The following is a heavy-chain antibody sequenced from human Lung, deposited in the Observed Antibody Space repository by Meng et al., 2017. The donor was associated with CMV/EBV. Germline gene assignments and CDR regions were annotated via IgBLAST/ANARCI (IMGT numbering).Heavy chain of an antibody. Sequence: GESLKISCSASGFTFSNAWMSWVRQAPGKGLEWGGRIKRKNDSGTTDYAAPVKGRFTISRDDSKNTLYLQMNSLKTEDTAVYYCTSSIRITIVRGVIFRDVWGQGTTVTVSS. V-gene: IGHV3-15*01. J-gene: IGHJ6*02. CDR1: GFTFSNAW. D-gene: IGHD3-10*01. CDR2: IKRKNDSGTT. CDR3: TSSIRITIVRGVIFRDV.